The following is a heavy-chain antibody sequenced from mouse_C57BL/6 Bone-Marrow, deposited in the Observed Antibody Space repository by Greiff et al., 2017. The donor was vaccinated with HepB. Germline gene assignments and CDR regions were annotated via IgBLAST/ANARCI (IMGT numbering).Heavy chain of an antibody. Sequence: VQLQQSGPGLVKPSQSLSLTCSVTGYSITSGYYWNWIRQFPGNKLEWMGYISYDGSNNYNPSLKNRISITRDTSKNQFFLKLNSVTTEDTATYYCAREGWSYWYFDVWGTGTTVTVSS. V-gene: IGHV3-6*01. D-gene: IGHD2-3*01. CDR2: ISYDGSN. CDR3: AREGWSYWYFDV. CDR1: GYSITSGYY. J-gene: IGHJ1*03.